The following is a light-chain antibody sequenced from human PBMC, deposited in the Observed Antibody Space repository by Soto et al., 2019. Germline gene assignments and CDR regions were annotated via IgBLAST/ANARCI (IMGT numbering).Light chain of an antibody. V-gene: IGKV1-39*01. CDR3: QQSLRTPPT. CDR1: QSIATY. J-gene: IGKJ4*01. Sequence: DIQMTQSPSSLSASVGDRVTITCRASQSIATYLNCYQQTPGTAPYLLIFAASSLQSGVPSRLSGSGSGTDFPLTISSLQPEYFATYYCQQSLRTPPTFGGGTKVEFK. CDR2: AAS.